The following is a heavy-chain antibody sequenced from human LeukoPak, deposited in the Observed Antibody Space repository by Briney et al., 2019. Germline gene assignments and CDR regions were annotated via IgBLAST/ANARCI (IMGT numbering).Heavy chain of an antibody. J-gene: IGHJ4*02. Sequence: PSKTLSLTCTVSGGSISSSSYYWGWIRQPPGKGLEWIGTMFYAGDTFYNPSLESRVTISVDTSKNQFSLKLTSVTAADRAVYYCARTDSGRFSYFDYWGQGTLVTASS. CDR2: MFYAGDT. CDR1: GGSISSSSYY. CDR3: ARTDSGRFSYFDY. D-gene: IGHD5-12*01. V-gene: IGHV4-39*01.